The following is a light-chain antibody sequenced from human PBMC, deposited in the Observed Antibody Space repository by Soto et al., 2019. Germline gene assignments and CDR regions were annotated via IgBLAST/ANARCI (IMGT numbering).Light chain of an antibody. J-gene: IGLJ3*02. CDR2: TTN. Sequence: QSVLTQPPSASGTPGQRATISCCGSNSNIGSDIVNCYQLLPGAAPEVLINTTNQRPSGVPERFSGSKSGTSASLAISGLQSEDEADYYCAAWDDSLSGPVFGGGTKLTVL. CDR3: AAWDDSLSGPV. CDR1: NSNIGSDI. V-gene: IGLV1-44*01.